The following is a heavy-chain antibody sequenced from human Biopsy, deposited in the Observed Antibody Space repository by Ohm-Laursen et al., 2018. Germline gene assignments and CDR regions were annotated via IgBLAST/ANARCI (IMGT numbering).Heavy chain of an antibody. J-gene: IGHJ5*02. CDR3: AKGRSGGTGHGNWFDP. D-gene: IGHD3-10*01. Sequence: SLRLSCSASGFTFSGYAMSWVRQGPEKGLEWVSVVTGSGRRTYYTDSVKGRFSISRDNSKNTLYLQMNSLRVEDTAVYYCAKGRSGGTGHGNWFDPWGQGTLVIVSS. CDR1: GFTFSGYA. V-gene: IGHV3-23*01. CDR2: VTGSGRRT.